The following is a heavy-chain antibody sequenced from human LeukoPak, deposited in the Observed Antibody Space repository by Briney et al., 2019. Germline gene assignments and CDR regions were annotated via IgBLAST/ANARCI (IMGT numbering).Heavy chain of an antibody. Sequence: AVNVSRKSSVYTFTSYGISWVRQAPAQARECMGWIRADNWNTNYAQKLQGRVTMTTDPSTSKAYMELRSPRSDDTAVYYCARDGGDSGSYYMDVWGKGTTVTVSS. V-gene: IGHV1-18*01. CDR2: IRADNWNT. CDR3: ARDGGDSGSYYMDV. J-gene: IGHJ6*03. CDR1: VYTFTSYG. D-gene: IGHD1-26*01.